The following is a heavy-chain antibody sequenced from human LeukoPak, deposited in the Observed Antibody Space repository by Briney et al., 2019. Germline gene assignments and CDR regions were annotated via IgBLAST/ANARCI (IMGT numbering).Heavy chain of an antibody. V-gene: IGHV3-23*01. J-gene: IGHJ6*03. CDR1: GFTFSNYA. Sequence: PGGSLRLSCAASGFTFSNYAMSWVRQSPRKGLEWVSGLRASGDSTFYADSVKGRFTVSRDNSKSTLYLQMNSLRAEDTAVYYCAKYFSSGWYEGGLRHDYMDGWGKGTTVTVSS. CDR2: LRASGDST. D-gene: IGHD6-19*01. CDR3: AKYFSSGWYEGGLRHDYMDG.